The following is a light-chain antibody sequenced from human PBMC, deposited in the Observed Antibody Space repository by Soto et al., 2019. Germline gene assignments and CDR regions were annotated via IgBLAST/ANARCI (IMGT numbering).Light chain of an antibody. V-gene: IGKV3-20*01. J-gene: IGKJ4*01. CDR1: QTLINTY. CDR3: QQYTSSRALP. CDR2: DAS. Sequence: EIVLTQAPGTLSLSPGDRATLSCRASQTLINTYLAWYQQRPGLAPRLLIYDASTRAPGIPDRFSGSGSGTDFTLTISRLEPEDFAVYYCQQYTSSRALPFGGGTRVDIK.